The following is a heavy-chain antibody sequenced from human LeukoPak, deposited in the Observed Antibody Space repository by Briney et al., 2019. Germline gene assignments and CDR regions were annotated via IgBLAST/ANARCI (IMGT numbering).Heavy chain of an antibody. D-gene: IGHD6-6*01. V-gene: IGHV4-31*03. CDR3: ARGLLRAARPRIDP. Sequence: PSETLSLTCTVSGGSISSGGYYWSWIRQHPGKGLEWMGYIYYSGSTYYNPSLKSRVTISVNTSKNQFSLKLSSVTAADTAVYYCARGLLRAARPRIDPWGQGTLVTVSS. J-gene: IGHJ5*02. CDR1: GGSISSGGYY. CDR2: IYYSGST.